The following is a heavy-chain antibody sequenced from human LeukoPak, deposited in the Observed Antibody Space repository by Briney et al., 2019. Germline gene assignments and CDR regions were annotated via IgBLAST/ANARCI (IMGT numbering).Heavy chain of an antibody. V-gene: IGHV3-53*01. CDR1: GFAVSSNY. CDR2: IYYADDYT. CDR3: AKDDVGVLNLIDN. D-gene: IGHD4/OR15-4a*01. J-gene: IGHJ4*02. Sequence: GGSLRLSCAASGFAVSSNYMSWVRQAQGKGLEWVSTIYYADDYTYYADSVKGRFTISRDNSKNTLFLHMNSLRVEDTAVYYCAKDDVGVLNLIDNWGQGTLVTVSS.